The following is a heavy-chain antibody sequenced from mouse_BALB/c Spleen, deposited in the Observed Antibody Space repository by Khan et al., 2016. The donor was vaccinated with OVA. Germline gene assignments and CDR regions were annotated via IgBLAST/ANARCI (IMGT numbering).Heavy chain of an antibody. D-gene: IGHD1-1*01. CDR3: ARAYGSSLGYYAMDY. V-gene: IGHV2-6-4*01. Sequence: QVQLKQSGPGLVAPSQSLSITCTVSGFSLSRYNVHWIRQPPGKGLEWLGMIWSGGSTDYNSAVKSRLSISKDNSKSTDFLKMNSLQTDDTAMYYCARAYGSSLGYYAMDYWGQGTSVTVSS. CDR2: IWSGGST. J-gene: IGHJ4*01. CDR1: GFSLSRYN.